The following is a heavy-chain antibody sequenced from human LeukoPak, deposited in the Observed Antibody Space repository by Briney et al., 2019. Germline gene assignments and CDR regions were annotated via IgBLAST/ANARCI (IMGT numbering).Heavy chain of an antibody. J-gene: IGHJ3*02. D-gene: IGHD3-22*01. V-gene: IGHV3-72*01. CDR2: NRDKSKSYTT. CDR3: TRPSYYDSRGYSTNGFDI. Sequence: GGSLRLSCVASGFTVSDHYIDWVRQAPGKGLEWVGRNRDKSKSYTTDYAASVRGRFTISRDDSKHSLYLQMYRLKTEDTAVYFCTRPSYYDSRGYSTNGFDIWGQGTMVTVSS. CDR1: GFTVSDHY.